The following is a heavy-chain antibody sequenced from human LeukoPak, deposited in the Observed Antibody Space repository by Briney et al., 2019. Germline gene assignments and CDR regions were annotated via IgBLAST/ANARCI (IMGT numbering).Heavy chain of an antibody. D-gene: IGHD4-17*01. CDR3: ARAPYGDYFDY. Sequence: PGGSLRLSCAASGFTFSSYGMSWVRQAPGKGLEWVANIKQDGSEKYYVDSVKGRFTISRDNAKNSLYLQMNSLRAEDTAVYYCARAPYGDYFDYWGQGTLVTVSS. J-gene: IGHJ4*02. CDR2: IKQDGSEK. V-gene: IGHV3-7*01. CDR1: GFTFSSYG.